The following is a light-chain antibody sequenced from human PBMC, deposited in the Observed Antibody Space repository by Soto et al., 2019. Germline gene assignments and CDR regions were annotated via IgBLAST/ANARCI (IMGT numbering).Light chain of an antibody. CDR1: KSDIGDYNF. CDR2: EVT. CDR3: ASNAGTSKHVV. J-gene: IGLJ2*01. Sequence: QSVLTQPPSASGSPGQSVSISCTGTKSDIGDYNFVSWYQQHPGKPPKLIISEVTKRPSGVPDRCSGSKSGNTASLTVSGLQSEDEADYYCASNAGTSKHVVFGGGTKVTVL. V-gene: IGLV2-8*01.